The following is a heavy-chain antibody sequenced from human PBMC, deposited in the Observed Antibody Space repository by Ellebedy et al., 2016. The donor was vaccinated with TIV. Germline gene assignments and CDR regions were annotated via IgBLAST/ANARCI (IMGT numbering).Heavy chain of an antibody. J-gene: IGHJ5*02. V-gene: IGHV4-39*01. D-gene: IGHD2-2*01. Sequence: MPSETLSLTCTVSGGSISSSSYYWGWIRQPPGKGLEWIGSIYYSGSTYYNPSLKSRVTISVDTSKNQFSLKLSSVTAADTAVYYCARYGCSSTSCYGRPLWYWFDPWGQGTLVTVSS. CDR2: IYYSGST. CDR3: ARYGCSSTSCYGRPLWYWFDP. CDR1: GGSISSSSYY.